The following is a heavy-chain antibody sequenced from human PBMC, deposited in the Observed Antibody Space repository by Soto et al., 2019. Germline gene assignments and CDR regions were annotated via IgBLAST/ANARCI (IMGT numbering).Heavy chain of an antibody. CDR2: INPSGGST. J-gene: IGHJ4*02. CDR3: ARGIVVVVAAVYYFDY. D-gene: IGHD2-15*01. V-gene: IGHV1-46*03. Sequence: QVQLVQSGAEVKKPGASVKVSCKASGYTFTSYYMHWVRQAPGQGLEWMGIINPSGGSTSYAQKFRGRVTMTRDTSTSTVYMELSSLRSEDTAVYYCARGIVVVVAAVYYFDYWGQGTLVTVSS. CDR1: GYTFTSYY.